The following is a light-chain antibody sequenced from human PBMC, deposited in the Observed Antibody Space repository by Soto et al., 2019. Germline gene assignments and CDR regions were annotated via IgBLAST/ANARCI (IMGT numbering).Light chain of an antibody. CDR3: CSDAGSYTWV. V-gene: IGLV2-11*01. Sequence: QSVLTQPRSVSGSPGQSVTISCTGTSSDVGGYNYVSWYQQHPGKAPKLMIYEVSKRPSGVPDRFSGSKSGNTSSLTISGLQAEDEADYYCCSDAGSYTWVFGGGTQLTVL. CDR1: SSDVGGYNY. CDR2: EVS. J-gene: IGLJ3*02.